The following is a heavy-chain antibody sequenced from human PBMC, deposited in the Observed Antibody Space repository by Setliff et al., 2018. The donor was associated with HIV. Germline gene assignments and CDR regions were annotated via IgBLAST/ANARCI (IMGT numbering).Heavy chain of an antibody. CDR2: ISSTGTHM. D-gene: IGHD6-19*01. J-gene: IGHJ3*02. V-gene: IGHV3-21*01. CDR3: ARDTSRSDESAFDI. CDR1: GFTFSSYS. Sequence: PGGSLRLSCAASGFTFSSYSMNWVRQAPGKGLEWVSSISSTGTHMYYADSLKGRFTISRDNAKNSLYLQMNSLRAEDTAVYFCARDTSRSDESAFDIWGQGTMVTVSS.